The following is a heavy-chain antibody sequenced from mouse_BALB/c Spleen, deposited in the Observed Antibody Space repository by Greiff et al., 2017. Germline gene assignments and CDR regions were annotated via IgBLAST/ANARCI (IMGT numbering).Heavy chain of an antibody. J-gene: IGHJ3*01. CDR1: GFTFSDYY. Sequence: EVQLVESGGGLVKPGGSLKLSCAASGFTFSDYYMYWVRQTPEKRLEWVGTISDGGSYTYYPDSVKGRFTISRDNAKNNLYLQMSSLKSEDTAMYYCARDGTARATTPFAYWGQGTLVTVSA. CDR2: ISDGGSYT. D-gene: IGHD3-1*01. CDR3: ARDGTARATTPFAY. V-gene: IGHV5-4*02.